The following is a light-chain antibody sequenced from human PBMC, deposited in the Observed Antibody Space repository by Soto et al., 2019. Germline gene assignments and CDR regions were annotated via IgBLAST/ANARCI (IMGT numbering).Light chain of an antibody. CDR1: QSVSGN. CDR2: GAS. J-gene: IGKJ1*01. Sequence: EIVMTQSPATLSVSPGERATLSFSSSQSVSGNLAWYQQKPGQAPRLLIYGASTRATGIPARFSGSGSGTEFTLTISSLQPGDFATYYCQHYNTYPWTFGQGTKVDIK. CDR3: QHYNTYPWT. V-gene: IGKV3-15*01.